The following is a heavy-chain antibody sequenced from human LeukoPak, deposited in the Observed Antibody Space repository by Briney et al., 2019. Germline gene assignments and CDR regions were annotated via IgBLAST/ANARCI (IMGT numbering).Heavy chain of an antibody. CDR3: ARTRGISNWFDP. D-gene: IGHD3-3*02. CDR2: ISSSSSTI. J-gene: IGHJ5*02. V-gene: IGHV3-48*01. CDR1: GFTFSSYS. Sequence: PGGSLRLSCAASGFTFSSYSMNWVCQAPGKGLEWVSYISSSSSTIYYSDSVKGRFTISRDNAKNSLYLQMNSLRAEDTAVYYCARTRGISNWFDPWGQGTLVTVSS.